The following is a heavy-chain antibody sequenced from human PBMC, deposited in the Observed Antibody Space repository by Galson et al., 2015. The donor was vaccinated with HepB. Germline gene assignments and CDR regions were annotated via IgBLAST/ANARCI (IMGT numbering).Heavy chain of an antibody. D-gene: IGHD6-19*01. J-gene: IGHJ5*01. CDR2: VTWNSGSM. CDR3: AKVSAVGSGWSEGLDS. V-gene: IGHV3-9*01. CDR1: GFTFDDYS. Sequence: SLRLSCAASGFTFDDYSMHWVRQAPGKGLEWVSGVTWNSGSMDYADSVKGRFTISRDNAKNSLYLQMNSLRSEDTALYYCAKVSAVGSGWSEGLDSWGQGTLVTVSS.